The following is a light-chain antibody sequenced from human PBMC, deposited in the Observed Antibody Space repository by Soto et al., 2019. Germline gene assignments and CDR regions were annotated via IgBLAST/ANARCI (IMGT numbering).Light chain of an antibody. Sequence: QSALTQPPSASGSPGQSVSMSCTGSSSDLGNHNFVSWYQQYPGKAPKLMIYEVSKRPSGVPDRFSASKSGNTASLTVPGLQGEDEADYFCRSFAGGDRPLLFGGWTKLTVL. CDR1: SSDLGNHNF. CDR3: RSFAGGDRPLL. CDR2: EVS. J-gene: IGLJ3*02. V-gene: IGLV2-8*01.